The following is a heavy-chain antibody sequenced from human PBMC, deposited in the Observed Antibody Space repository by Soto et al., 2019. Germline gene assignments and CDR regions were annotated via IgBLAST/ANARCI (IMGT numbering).Heavy chain of an antibody. Sequence: SETLSLTCTVSGGSISSGGYYWSWIRQHPGKGLEWIGYIYYSGSTYYNPSLKSRVTISVDTSKNQFSLKLSSVTAADTAVYYCARGGMRVVRDLFDYWGQGTLVTVSS. V-gene: IGHV4-31*03. J-gene: IGHJ4*02. CDR2: IYYSGST. D-gene: IGHD3-10*01. CDR3: ARGGMRVVRDLFDY. CDR1: GGSISSGGYY.